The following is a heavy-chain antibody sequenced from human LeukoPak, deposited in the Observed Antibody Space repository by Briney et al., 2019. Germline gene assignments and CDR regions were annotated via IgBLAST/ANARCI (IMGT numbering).Heavy chain of an antibody. V-gene: IGHV3-21*04. Sequence: GGSLRLSCAASGFTFSSYSMNWVRQAPGKGLEWVSSISSSSSSYICYADSVKGRFTISRDNAKNSLYLQMNSLRAEDTAVYYCAKVFVGATVTTKSDYWGQGTLVTVSS. J-gene: IGHJ4*02. D-gene: IGHD4-17*01. CDR2: ISSSSSSYI. CDR3: AKVFVGATVTTKSDY. CDR1: GFTFSSYS.